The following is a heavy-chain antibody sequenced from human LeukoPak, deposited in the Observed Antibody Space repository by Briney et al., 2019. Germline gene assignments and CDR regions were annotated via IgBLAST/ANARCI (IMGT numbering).Heavy chain of an antibody. Sequence: PGGSLRLSCAAFGFTFSSYAMGWGRQAPGKGLEWVSAISGSGGDTYYADSVKGRFTFSRDNSNNTFYLQMNSLRPEDTALYYCAKAVWFGEFDYYFFGLVVWGQGTTVTVSS. V-gene: IGHV3-23*01. CDR2: ISGSGGDT. CDR3: AKAVWFGEFDYYFFGLVV. J-gene: IGHJ6*02. D-gene: IGHD3-10*01. CDR1: GFTFSSYA.